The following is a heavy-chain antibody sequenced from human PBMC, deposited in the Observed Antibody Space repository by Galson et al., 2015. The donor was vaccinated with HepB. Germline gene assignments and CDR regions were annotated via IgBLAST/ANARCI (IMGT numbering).Heavy chain of an antibody. CDR1: GGTFSSYA. CDR3: ASGTRFGELLNWFDP. J-gene: IGHJ5*02. CDR2: IIPIFGTA. D-gene: IGHD3-10*01. Sequence: SCKASGGTFSSYAISWVRQAPGQGLEWMGGIIPIFGTANYAQKFQGRVTITADESTSTAYMELSSLRSEDTAVYYCASGTRFGELLNWFDPWGQGTLVTVSS. V-gene: IGHV1-69*01.